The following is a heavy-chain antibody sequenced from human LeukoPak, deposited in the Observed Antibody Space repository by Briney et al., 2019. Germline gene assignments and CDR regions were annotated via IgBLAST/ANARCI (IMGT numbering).Heavy chain of an antibody. Sequence: GGSLRLSCADSGFTVSSNYMSWVRQAPGKGLEWVSVIYSGGSTYYADSVKSRFTISRDDSKNTLYLQMNSLRAEDTAVYYCAVLPSYYDSSGYYYWGQGTLVTVSS. V-gene: IGHV3-66*01. CDR2: IYSGGST. D-gene: IGHD3-22*01. CDR1: GFTVSSNY. J-gene: IGHJ4*02. CDR3: AVLPSYYDSSGYYY.